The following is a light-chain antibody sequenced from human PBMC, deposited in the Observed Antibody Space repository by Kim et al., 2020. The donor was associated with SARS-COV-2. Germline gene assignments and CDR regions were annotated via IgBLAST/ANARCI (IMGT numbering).Light chain of an antibody. Sequence: QLVLTQSPSASASLGASVKLTCTRSSGHSSYAIACHQQQPEKGPRYLMKLISDGSHSKGDGVPDRFSGSSSGTERYLTISSLQSEDEADYYCQTWGTGIGVFGGGTQLTVL. J-gene: IGLJ3*02. CDR1: SGHSSYA. V-gene: IGLV4-69*01. CDR2: LISDGSH. CDR3: QTWGTGIGV.